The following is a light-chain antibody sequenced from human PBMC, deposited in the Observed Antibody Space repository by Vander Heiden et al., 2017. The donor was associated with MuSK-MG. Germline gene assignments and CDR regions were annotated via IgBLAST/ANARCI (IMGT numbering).Light chain of an antibody. Sequence: IVLTQSPATLSLSAGERATLPCRASQTIRSHLVWYQQKHGQAPRLLIYARSHSATSMPDRFGGSGSRTAFSLPISSREPEDFAVSYCRLRDSWPPYTFGQGTKLEIK. V-gene: IGKV3-11*01. CDR1: QTIRSH. CDR3: RLRDSWPPYT. CDR2: ARS. J-gene: IGKJ2*01.